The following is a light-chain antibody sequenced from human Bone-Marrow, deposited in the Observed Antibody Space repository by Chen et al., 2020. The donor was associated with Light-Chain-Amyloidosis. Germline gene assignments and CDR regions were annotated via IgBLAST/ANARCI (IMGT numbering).Light chain of an antibody. Sequence: SAMTQPAAVSDSPGQSITSSCTGTSSEVGSDNHVSWYEQHPDNAPKLMIYEVTDRPSWVPDRFSGSKSENTASLTISGLQTEDEADYFCSSYTITNTLVFGSGTSVTVL. V-gene: IGLV2-14*01. CDR2: EVT. CDR1: SSEVGSDNH. CDR3: SSYTITNTLV. J-gene: IGLJ1*01.